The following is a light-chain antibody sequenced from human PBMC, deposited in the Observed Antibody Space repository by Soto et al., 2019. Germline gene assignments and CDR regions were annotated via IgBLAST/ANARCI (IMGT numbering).Light chain of an antibody. V-gene: IGKV2-28*01. CDR1: QSLLHSNGYNY. CDR3: MQPLQTPIT. J-gene: IGKJ5*01. Sequence: DIVMTQSPLSLPVTPGEPASISCRSSQSLLHSNGYNYLGWYLQKPGQSPQLLIYLGSSRASGVPDRFSGSGSGTDFTLKSSRVEAEDVGVYYCMQPLQTPITFGQGTRLEIK. CDR2: LGS.